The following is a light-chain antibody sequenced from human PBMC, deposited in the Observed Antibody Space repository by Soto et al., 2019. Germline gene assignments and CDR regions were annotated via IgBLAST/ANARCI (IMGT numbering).Light chain of an antibody. J-gene: IGKJ5*01. CDR1: DSVSSSY. CDR2: GAS. V-gene: IGKV3-20*01. CDR3: QQYGSSPPIT. Sequence: EIVLTQSRGTLSLSPGERATLSCRASDSVSSSYLAWYQQKPGQAPRRITYGASNRATGIPDMFSGSGSGTDFTLTISRLEPEYFTEYYCQQYGSSPPITFGQGTRLEIK.